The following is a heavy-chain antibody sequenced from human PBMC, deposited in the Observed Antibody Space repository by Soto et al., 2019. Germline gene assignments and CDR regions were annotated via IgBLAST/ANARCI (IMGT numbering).Heavy chain of an antibody. J-gene: IGHJ5*02. D-gene: IGHD3-16*01. CDR1: SGSMSTYY. Sequence: SETLSLTCTVSSGSMSTYYWSWIRQPAGKGLEWIGRIYSSGSTLYNPSLKSRVTMSVDTSKNQFSLKLSSVTSDDTAIYYCARRQLRDYIRWSFDPWGQGTLVTVSS. CDR2: IYSSGST. V-gene: IGHV4-4*07. CDR3: ARRQLRDYIRWSFDP.